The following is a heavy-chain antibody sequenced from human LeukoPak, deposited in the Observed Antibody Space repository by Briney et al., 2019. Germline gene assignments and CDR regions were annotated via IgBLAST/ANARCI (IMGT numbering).Heavy chain of an antibody. J-gene: IGHJ4*02. CDR2: IIPIFGTA. CDR1: GGAFSSYA. V-gene: IGHV1-69*05. CDR3: ARQSGYSYGTSFDY. D-gene: IGHD5-18*01. Sequence: GASVKVSCKASGGAFSSYAISWVRQAPGQGLEWMGGIIPIFGTANYAQKFQGRVTITTDESTSTAYMELSSLRSEDTAVYYCARQSGYSYGTSFDYWGQGTLVTVSS.